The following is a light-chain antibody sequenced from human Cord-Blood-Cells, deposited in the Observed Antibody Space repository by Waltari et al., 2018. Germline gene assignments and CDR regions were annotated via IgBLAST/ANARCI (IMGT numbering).Light chain of an antibody. V-gene: IGKV1-5*03. CDR1: QSISSW. Sequence: DIQMTQSPSPLSASVGDRVTITCRDSQSISSWLAWYQQKPGKAPKLLIYKASSLESGVPSRFSGSGSGTEFTLTISSLQPDDFATYYCQQYNSYPWTFGQGTKVEIK. CDR3: QQYNSYPWT. J-gene: IGKJ1*01. CDR2: KAS.